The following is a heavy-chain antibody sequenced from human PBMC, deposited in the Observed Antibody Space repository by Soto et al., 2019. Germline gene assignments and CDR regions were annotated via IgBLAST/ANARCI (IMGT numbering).Heavy chain of an antibody. CDR3: ARQKSAQRYYYYGMDV. V-gene: IGHV5-51*01. D-gene: IGHD6-25*01. CDR1: GYSFTSYW. J-gene: IGHJ6*02. CDR2: IYPGDSDT. Sequence: GESLKISCKGSGYSFTSYWIGWVRQMPGKGLEWMGIIYPGDSDTRYSPSFQGQVTISADKSISTAYLQWSSLKASDTAMYYCARQKSAQRYYYYGMDVWGQGTTVTASS.